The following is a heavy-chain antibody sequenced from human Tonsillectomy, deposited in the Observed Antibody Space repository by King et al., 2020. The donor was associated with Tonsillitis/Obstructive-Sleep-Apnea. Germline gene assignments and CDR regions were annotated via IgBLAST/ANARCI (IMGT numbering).Heavy chain of an antibody. CDR2: INHSGST. D-gene: IGHD2-2*02. V-gene: IGHV4-34*01. Sequence: VQLQQWGAGLLKPSETLFLTCAVYGGSFSGYYWSWIRQPPGKGLEWIGEINHSGSTNYNPSLKSQVTISVDTSKNQFSLKVSSVTAPDTAVYYCARVAAVPTAILYYYYGMDVWGQGTTVTVSS. CDR1: GGSFSGYY. CDR3: ARVAAVPTAILYYYYGMDV. J-gene: IGHJ6*02.